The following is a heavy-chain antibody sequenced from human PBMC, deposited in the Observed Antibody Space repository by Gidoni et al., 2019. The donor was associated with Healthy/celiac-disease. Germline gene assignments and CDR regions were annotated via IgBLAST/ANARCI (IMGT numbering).Heavy chain of an antibody. CDR1: GFTFSNAW. Sequence: EVQLVESGGGLVKPGGSLRLSCAAFGFTFSNAWMSWVRQAPGKGLEWVGRIKSKTDGGTTGYAAPVKGRFTISRDDSKNTLYLKMNSLKTEDTAVYYCTTDYDILTGYSNWFDPWGQGTLVTVSS. CDR2: IKSKTDGGTT. D-gene: IGHD3-9*01. V-gene: IGHV3-15*01. CDR3: TTDYDILTGYSNWFDP. J-gene: IGHJ5*02.